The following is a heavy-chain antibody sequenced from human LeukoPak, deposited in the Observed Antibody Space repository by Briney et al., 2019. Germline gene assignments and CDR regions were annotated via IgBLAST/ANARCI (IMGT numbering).Heavy chain of an antibody. CDR2: IYYSGST. Sequence: SETLSLTCTVSGVSISSSSYYWGWIRQPPGKGLEWIGSIYYSGSTCYNPSLKSRVTISVDTSKNQFSLKLSSVTAADTAVYYCASVERYYYDSSGYTYYYYGMDVWGQGTTVTVSS. CDR1: GVSISSSSYY. J-gene: IGHJ6*02. D-gene: IGHD3-22*01. V-gene: IGHV4-39*01. CDR3: ASVERYYYDSSGYTYYYYGMDV.